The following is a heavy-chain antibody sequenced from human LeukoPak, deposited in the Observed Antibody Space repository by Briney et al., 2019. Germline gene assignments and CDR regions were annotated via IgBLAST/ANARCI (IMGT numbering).Heavy chain of an antibody. V-gene: IGHV1-18*01. CDR3: ATWLGGTVTTFDY. J-gene: IGHJ4*02. D-gene: IGHD4-17*01. Sequence: ASVKVSCKASGYTFTSYGISWVRQAPGQGPEWMGWISPYSGNTNYAQKFQGRVTMTEDTSTDTAYMELSSLRSEDTAVYYCATWLGGTVTTFDYWGQGTLVTVSS. CDR2: ISPYSGNT. CDR1: GYTFTSYG.